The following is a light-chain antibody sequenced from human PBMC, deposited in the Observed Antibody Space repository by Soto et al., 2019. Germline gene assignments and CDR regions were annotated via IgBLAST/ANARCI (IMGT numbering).Light chain of an antibody. CDR3: QQYSSYPLT. V-gene: IGKV1-5*01. Sequence: DIQMTQSPSTLSASVGDRVTITCRASQTISNWLAWYQQKPVKAPKVLIYDASTLDGGVPSRFSGRRSGTDFTLTISSLQPNDFATYYCQQYSSYPLTFGGRTKMEIK. J-gene: IGKJ4*01. CDR2: DAS. CDR1: QTISNW.